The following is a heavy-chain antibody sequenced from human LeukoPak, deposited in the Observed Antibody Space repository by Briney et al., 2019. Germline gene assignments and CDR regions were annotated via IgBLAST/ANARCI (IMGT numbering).Heavy chain of an antibody. CDR1: GFTVSSNF. CDR2: IYGGGTT. J-gene: IGHJ4*02. V-gene: IGHV3-66*01. CDR3: ARGAIFGVVITY. Sequence: PGGSLRLSCAVSGFTVSSNFMSWVRQAPGKGLEWVSFIYGGGTTVYADSVKGRFTISRDNAKNSLYLQMHSLRADDTAVYYCARGAIFGVVITYWGQGTLVTVSS. D-gene: IGHD3-3*01.